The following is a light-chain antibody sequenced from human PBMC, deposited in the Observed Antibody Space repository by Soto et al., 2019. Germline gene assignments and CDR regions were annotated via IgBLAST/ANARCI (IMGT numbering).Light chain of an antibody. J-gene: IGKJ1*01. CDR1: QSISSTY. V-gene: IGKV3-20*01. CDR2: GAS. CDR3: QQYHSSPVT. Sequence: EIVLTQSPGTLSLSPGERATLSCRASQSISSTYLAWYQQKPGQAPRLLIYGASSRATGIPDRFSGSGSGTDFTLTISRLEPEDFAMCYCQQYHSSPVTFGRGTKVEIK.